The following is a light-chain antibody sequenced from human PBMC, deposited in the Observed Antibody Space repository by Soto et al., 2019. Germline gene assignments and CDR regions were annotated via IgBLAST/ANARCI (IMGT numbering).Light chain of an antibody. V-gene: IGKV3D-20*02. J-gene: IGKJ5*01. CDR3: QQRHMWPIT. Sequence: EFFLTQSPATLSLSRWEIATLSCRASQSVSSSYLAWYQQKPGQAPRLLIYDAYNRATGIPPRFSGSGSGTDFTLTISSLEPEDSAVYYCQQRHMWPITFGQGTRLEI. CDR1: QSVSSSY. CDR2: DAY.